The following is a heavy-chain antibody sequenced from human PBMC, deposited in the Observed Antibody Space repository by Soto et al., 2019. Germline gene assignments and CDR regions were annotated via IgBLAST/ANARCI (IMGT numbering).Heavy chain of an antibody. CDR3: ARDSRVWGSYRRNWFDP. CDR2: IWYDGSNK. Sequence: PGGSLRLSCAASGFTFSSYGMHWVRQAPGKGLEWVAVIWYDGSNKYYADSVKGRFTISRDNSKNTLYLQMNSLRAEDTAVYYCARDSRVWGSYRRNWFDPWGQGTLVTV. D-gene: IGHD3-16*02. CDR1: GFTFSSYG. J-gene: IGHJ5*02. V-gene: IGHV3-33*01.